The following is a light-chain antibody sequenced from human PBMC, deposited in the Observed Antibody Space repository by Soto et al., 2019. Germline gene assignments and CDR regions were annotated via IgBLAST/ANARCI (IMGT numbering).Light chain of an antibody. V-gene: IGLV2-23*01. J-gene: IGLJ3*02. Sequence: QSALTQPASVSGSPGQSITISCTGTSSDVGSYNLVSWYQQHPGKAPKVMIYEGSKRPSGVSNRCSGSKSGNTASLTISGLQAEDEADYYGCSYAGSSTWVFGGGTKVTVL. CDR3: CSYAGSSTWV. CDR2: EGS. CDR1: SSDVGSYNL.